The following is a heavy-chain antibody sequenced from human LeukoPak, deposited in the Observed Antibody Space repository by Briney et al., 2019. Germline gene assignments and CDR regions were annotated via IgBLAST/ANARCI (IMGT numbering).Heavy chain of an antibody. CDR2: ISSSSSYT. CDR1: GFTFSDYY. D-gene: IGHD3-10*01. V-gene: IGHV3-11*05. Sequence: GGSLRLSCAASGFTFSDYYMSWIRQAPGKGLEWVSYISSSSSYTNNADSVKGRFTSSRDNAKNSLYLQMNSLRAEDTAVYYWARVRIGFGTVGAFDIWGQGTVVTVSS. CDR3: ARVRIGFGTVGAFDI. J-gene: IGHJ3*02.